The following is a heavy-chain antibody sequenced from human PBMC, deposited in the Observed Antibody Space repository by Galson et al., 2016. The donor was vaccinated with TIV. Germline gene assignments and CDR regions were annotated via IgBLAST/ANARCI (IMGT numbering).Heavy chain of an antibody. J-gene: IGHJ3*01. V-gene: IGHV3-23*01. CDR3: AKPGKSGDYSWDAFDV. D-gene: IGHD2-21*02. CDR2: ISLSGAYT. CDR1: GFAFSFYT. Sequence: SLRLSCAASGFAFSFYTMTWVRQAPGKGLEWVSSISLSGAYTFYADSVKGRFSISRDKSKSPTYLILNSLRVEDTAMYYCAKPGKSGDYSWDAFDVWGQGTMVTVSS.